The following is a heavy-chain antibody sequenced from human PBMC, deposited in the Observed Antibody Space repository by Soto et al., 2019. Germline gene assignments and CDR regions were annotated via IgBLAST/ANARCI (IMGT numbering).Heavy chain of an antibody. CDR1: GFTFSSYW. V-gene: IGHV3-7*01. J-gene: IGHJ6*03. CDR2: IKQDGSEK. Sequence: GGSLRLSCAASGFTFSSYWMSWVRQAPGKGLEWVANIKQDGSEKYNVDSVKGRFTISRDKAKNSLYLQMNSLRAEETAVYYCARDLVATISLYSYYYMDVWGKGTTVTVSS. D-gene: IGHD5-12*01. CDR3: ARDLVATISLYSYYYMDV.